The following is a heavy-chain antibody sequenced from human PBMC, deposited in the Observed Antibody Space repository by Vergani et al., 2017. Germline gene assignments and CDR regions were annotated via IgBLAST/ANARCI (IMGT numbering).Heavy chain of an antibody. Sequence: QVQMKASGTGRVKPSQTLSLTCTMSGGSISAGYYFWSWIRQPAGKGLEWLGHISASGNASHSPSLKTRVSMSVDTSKNQFSLTVTSVTAADTAIYFCARRSGGYYSGGKVHPLRTAFDVWGHGTVVTVSS. V-gene: IGHV4-61*02. J-gene: IGHJ3*01. CDR3: ARRSGGYYSGGKVHPLRTAFDV. CDR1: GGSISAGYYF. CDR2: ISASGNA. D-gene: IGHD2-15*01.